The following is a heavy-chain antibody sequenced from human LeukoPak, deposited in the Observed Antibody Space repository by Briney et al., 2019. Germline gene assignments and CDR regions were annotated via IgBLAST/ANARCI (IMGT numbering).Heavy chain of an antibody. J-gene: IGHJ3*02. D-gene: IGHD3-9*01. CDR1: GFSFNNYA. CDR3: ARSGLRYFDKLNIGPGAFDI. V-gene: IGHV3-23*01. Sequence: PGGSLRLSCAASGFSFNNYAMSWVRQGPGKGLEWVSAIGGSIGSTFYTDSVKGRFTISRDNSKNTLYLQMNSLRAEDTAVYYCARSGLRYFDKLNIGPGAFDIWGQGTMVTVSS. CDR2: IGGSIGST.